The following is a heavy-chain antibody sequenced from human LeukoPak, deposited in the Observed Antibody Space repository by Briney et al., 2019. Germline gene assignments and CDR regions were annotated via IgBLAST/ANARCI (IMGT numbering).Heavy chain of an antibody. J-gene: IGHJ5*02. V-gene: IGHV1-46*01. D-gene: IGHD3-16*02. CDR1: GYTFTSYY. Sequence: ASVKVSCKASGYTFTSYYMHWVRQAPGQGLEWMGIINPSGGSTSYAQKFQGRVTMTRDTSTSTVYMELSSLRSEDTAVYYCAREGGVNRLIQGWFDLWGQGTLVTVSS. CDR2: INPSGGST. CDR3: AREGGVNRLIQGWFDL.